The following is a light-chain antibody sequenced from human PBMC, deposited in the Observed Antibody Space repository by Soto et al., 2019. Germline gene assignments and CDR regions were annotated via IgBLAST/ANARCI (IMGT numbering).Light chain of an antibody. CDR2: LCS. V-gene: IGKV2-28*01. Sequence: DIVMTQSPGSLPVTPGESAFISCRSSQSLLRSDGYSSLDWYRQKSGQSPQLLIHLCSIRAPGVPDRFSGSGSGTDFTLKITRVEADDVGIYYCMQARQAPPTFGGGTRVEVK. J-gene: IGKJ4*01. CDR3: MQARQAPPT. CDR1: QSLLRSDGYSS.